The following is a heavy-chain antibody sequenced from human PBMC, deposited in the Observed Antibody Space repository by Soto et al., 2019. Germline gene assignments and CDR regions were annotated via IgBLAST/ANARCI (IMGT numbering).Heavy chain of an antibody. CDR1: GFTLGDFW. CDR2: VKPDGSDK. Sequence: GGSLRLSCAASGFTLGDFWMSCVRQAPGKGLEWGANVKPDGSDKYYVDSVKGRFTISRDKAKDSMYLQMNSLRAEDTAVYYCATETYWSFDYWGQGALVTVSS. J-gene: IGHJ4*02. CDR3: ATETYWSFDY. V-gene: IGHV3-7*01. D-gene: IGHD2-8*02.